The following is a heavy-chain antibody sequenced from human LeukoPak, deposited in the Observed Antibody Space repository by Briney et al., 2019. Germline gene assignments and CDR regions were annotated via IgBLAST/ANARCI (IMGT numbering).Heavy chain of an antibody. CDR3: ARDSSSGTDY. CDR2: INHSGST. CDR1: GGSFSGCY. J-gene: IGHJ4*02. Sequence: SSETLSLTCAVYGGSFSGCYWSWIRQPPGKGLEWIGEINHSGSTNYNPSLKSRVTISVDTSKNQFSLKLSSVTAADTAVYYCARDSSSGTDYWGQGTLVTVSS. V-gene: IGHV4-34*01. D-gene: IGHD6-6*01.